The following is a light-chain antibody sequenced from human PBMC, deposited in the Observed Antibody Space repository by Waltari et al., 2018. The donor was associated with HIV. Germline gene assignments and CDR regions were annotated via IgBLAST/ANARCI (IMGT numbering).Light chain of an antibody. CDR3: AVWDDSLRSVL. CDR1: SSNIGSNP. V-gene: IGLV1-44*01. CDR2: TNI. J-gene: IGLJ3*02. Sequence: QSVLTQPPSASGTPGQRVNISCSGGSSNIGSNPVNWYLQFPGKAPKLLIYTNIRRPSGVPDRVSGSKSGTSASLAISGLQSEDEADFYCAVWDDSLRSVLFGGGTRLTVL.